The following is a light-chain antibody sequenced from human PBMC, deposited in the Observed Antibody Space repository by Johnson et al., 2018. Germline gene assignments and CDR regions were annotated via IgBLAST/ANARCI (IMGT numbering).Light chain of an antibody. Sequence: SVLTQPPSVSAAPGQKVTISCSGSSSNIGNNYVSWYQQLPGTAPKLLIYENNKRPSGIPDRFSGHKSGTSATLGITGLQTGDEAEYYGGTWDSSLSAGNVFGTGTQVTVL. V-gene: IGLV1-51*02. J-gene: IGLJ1*01. CDR1: SSNIGNNY. CDR3: GTWDSSLSAGNV. CDR2: ENN.